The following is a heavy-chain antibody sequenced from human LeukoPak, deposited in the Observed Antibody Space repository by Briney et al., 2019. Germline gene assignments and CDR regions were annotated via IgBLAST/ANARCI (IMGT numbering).Heavy chain of an antibody. D-gene: IGHD2-21*02. CDR2: INPKSGGT. Sequence: ASVKVSCKASGYSFTDYHMHWVRQAPGQGLEWMGWINPKSGGTNYAQKFHGRATVTRDTSITTAYMELRSLRSDDTAVYYCARVSGGDYYREFYWYFDLWGRGTLVTVSS. CDR1: GYSFTDYH. CDR3: ARVSGGDYYREFYWYFDL. J-gene: IGHJ2*01. V-gene: IGHV1-2*02.